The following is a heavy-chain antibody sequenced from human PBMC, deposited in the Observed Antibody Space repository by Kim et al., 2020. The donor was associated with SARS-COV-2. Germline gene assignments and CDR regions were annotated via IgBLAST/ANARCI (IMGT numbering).Heavy chain of an antibody. CDR3: AKLGRITMIVVAKGDEYFQH. CDR2: ISGSGGST. Sequence: GGSLRLSCAASGFTFSSYAMSWVRQAPGKGLEWVSAISGSGGSTYYADSVKGRFTISRDNSKNTLYLQMNSLRAEDTAVYYCAKLGRITMIVVAKGDEYFQHWGQGTLVTVSS. V-gene: IGHV3-23*01. J-gene: IGHJ1*01. CDR1: GFTFSSYA. D-gene: IGHD3-22*01.